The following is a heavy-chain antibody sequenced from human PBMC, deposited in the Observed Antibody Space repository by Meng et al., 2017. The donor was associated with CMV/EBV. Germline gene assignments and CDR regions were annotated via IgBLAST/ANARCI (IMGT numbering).Heavy chain of an antibody. CDR3: ASYHHSSSQWYFDY. CDR2: IIPILGIA. J-gene: IGHJ4*02. Sequence: SVKVSCKASGGTFSSYTISWVRQAPGQGLEWMGRIIPILGIANYAQKFQGRVTITTDKSTSTAYMELSSLRSEDTAVYYCASYHHSSSQWYFDYWGQGTLVTVSS. V-gene: IGHV1-69*02. CDR1: GGTFSSYT. D-gene: IGHD6-13*01.